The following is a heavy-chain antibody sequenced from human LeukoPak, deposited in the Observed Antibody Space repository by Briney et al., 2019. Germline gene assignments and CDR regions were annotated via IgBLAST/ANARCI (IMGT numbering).Heavy chain of an antibody. J-gene: IGHJ4*02. Sequence: GGSLRLSCAASGFTFSSYWMHWLRQAPGKGLVWVSLINSDGRSTSYADSVKGRFTISKDNAKNTLYLQMNTVRAEDTGVYYCAKDEGLTDNYFDYWGQGTLVTVSS. D-gene: IGHD4/OR15-4a*01. CDR3: AKDEGLTDNYFDY. V-gene: IGHV3-74*01. CDR2: INSDGRST. CDR1: GFTFSSYW.